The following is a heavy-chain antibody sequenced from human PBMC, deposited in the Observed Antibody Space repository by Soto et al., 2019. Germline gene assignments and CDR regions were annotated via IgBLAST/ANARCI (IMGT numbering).Heavy chain of an antibody. J-gene: IGHJ4*02. CDR3: ARNYYDSSGSFDY. Sequence: PSVTLAVTCTVSGGSIRSSSYYWGWIRQPPGKGLEWIGSIYYSGSTYYNPSLKSRVTISVDTSKNQFSLKLSSVTAADTAVYYCARNYYDSSGSFDYWGLGTLVTVSS. CDR2: IYYSGST. CDR1: GGSIRSSSYY. V-gene: IGHV4-39*01. D-gene: IGHD3-22*01.